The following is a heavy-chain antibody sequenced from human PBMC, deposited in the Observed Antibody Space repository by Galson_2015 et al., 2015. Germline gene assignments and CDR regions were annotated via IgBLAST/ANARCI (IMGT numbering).Heavy chain of an antibody. Sequence: TLSLTCTVSGGSISRGGYYWSWIRQHPGKGLEWIGYIYYSGSAYYNPALKSRVSLSVDSDKDQFSLKVNSVTAADTAVYYCARAAGRSLYWYYIDVWGKGTTVTVSS. CDR2: IYYSGSA. J-gene: IGHJ6*03. V-gene: IGHV4-31*03. D-gene: IGHD2-8*02. CDR3: ARAAGRSLYWYYIDV. CDR1: GGSISRGGYY.